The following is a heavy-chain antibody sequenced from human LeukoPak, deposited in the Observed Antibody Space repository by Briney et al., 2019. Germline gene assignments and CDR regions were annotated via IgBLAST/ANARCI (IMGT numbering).Heavy chain of an antibody. J-gene: IGHJ4*02. D-gene: IGHD3-3*01. CDR1: GFTFSSYG. V-gene: IGHV3-33*01. CDR3: ARIGGYDFWSGYYQEFDY. CDR2: IWYDGSNK. Sequence: GGSLRLSCAASGFTFSSYGMHWVRQAPGRGLEWVAVIWYDGSNKYYADSVKGRFTISRDNSKNTLYLQINSLRAEDTAVYYCARIGGYDFWSGYYQEFDYWGQGTLVTVSS.